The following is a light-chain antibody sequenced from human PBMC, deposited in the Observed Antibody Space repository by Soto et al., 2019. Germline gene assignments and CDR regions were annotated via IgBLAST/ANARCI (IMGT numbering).Light chain of an antibody. V-gene: IGLV2-14*01. CDR3: SSYTTTSTLL. J-gene: IGLJ3*02. CDR1: SSDVGSYNY. CDR2: EVS. Sequence: QSALTQPASVSGSPGQSITISCTGTSSDVGSYNYVSWYQQHPGKAPKLMIYEVSDRPSGISYRFTGSRSGNTASLTISALQADDESTFYCSSYTTTSTLLFGGGTKLTVL.